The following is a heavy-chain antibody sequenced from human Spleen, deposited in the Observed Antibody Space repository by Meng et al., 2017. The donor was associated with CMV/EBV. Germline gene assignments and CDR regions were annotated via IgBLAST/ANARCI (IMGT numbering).Heavy chain of an antibody. Sequence: GGTFSGYYRSWIRQPPGKGLEWIGEINHSGSTNYNPSLKSRVTISVDTSKNQFSLKLSSVTAADTAVYYCARERRIQLWFRAPHFDYWGQGTLVTVSS. D-gene: IGHD5-18*01. V-gene: IGHV4-34*01. CDR3: ARERRIQLWFRAPHFDY. CDR2: INHSGST. J-gene: IGHJ4*02. CDR1: GGTFSGYY.